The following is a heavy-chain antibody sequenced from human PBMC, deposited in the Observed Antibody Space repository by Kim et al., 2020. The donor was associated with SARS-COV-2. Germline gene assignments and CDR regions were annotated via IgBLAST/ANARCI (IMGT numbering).Heavy chain of an antibody. V-gene: IGHV4-39*01. Sequence: SETLSLTCTVSGGSISSSSYYWGWIRQPPGKGLEWIGSIYYSGSTYYNPSLKSRVTIYVDTSKNQFSLKLSSVTAADTAVYYCARAYSSSWYEGITFDYWGQGTLVTVSS. D-gene: IGHD6-13*01. CDR1: GGSISSSSYY. J-gene: IGHJ4*02. CDR3: ARAYSSSWYEGITFDY. CDR2: IYYSGST.